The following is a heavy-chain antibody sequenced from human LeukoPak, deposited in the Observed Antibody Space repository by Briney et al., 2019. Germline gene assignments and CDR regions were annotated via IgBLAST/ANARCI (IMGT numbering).Heavy chain of an antibody. V-gene: IGHV1-8*03. J-gene: IGHJ4*02. CDR2: MNPNSGNT. CDR3: AGGPKWRLNDY. CDR1: GYTFTSYD. Sequence: ASVKVSCKASGYTFTSYDINWVRQATGQGLEWMGWMNPNSGNTGYAQKFQGRVTITRNTSISTAYMELSSLRSEDTAVYYCAGGPKWRLNDYWGQGTLVTVSS. D-gene: IGHD6-25*01.